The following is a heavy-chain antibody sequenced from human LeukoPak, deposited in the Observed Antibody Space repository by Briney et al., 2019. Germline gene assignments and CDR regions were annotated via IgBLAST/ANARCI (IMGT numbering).Heavy chain of an antibody. CDR2: INPSGGST. D-gene: IGHD4-11*01. CDR1: GYTFTSYY. J-gene: IGHJ4*02. Sequence: ASVKVSCKASGYTFTSYYMHWVRQAPGQGLEWMGIINPSGGSTSYAQKFQGRVTMTRDTSTSTVYMELSSLRSEDTAVYYCATAVTTFQLRTPFDYGGQGTLVTVSS. V-gene: IGHV1-46*01. CDR3: ATAVTTFQLRTPFDY.